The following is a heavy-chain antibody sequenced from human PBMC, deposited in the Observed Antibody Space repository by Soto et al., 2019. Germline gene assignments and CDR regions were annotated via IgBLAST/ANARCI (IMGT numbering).Heavy chain of an antibody. CDR3: ATSATARYNWNDNDAFDI. Sequence: ASVKVSCKVSGYTLTELSMHWVRQAPGKGLERMGGFDPEDGETIYAQKFQGRVTMTEDTSTDTAYMELSSLRSEDTAVYYCATSATARYNWNDNDAFDIWGQGTMVTVSS. V-gene: IGHV1-24*01. D-gene: IGHD1-20*01. CDR1: GYTLTELS. J-gene: IGHJ3*02. CDR2: FDPEDGET.